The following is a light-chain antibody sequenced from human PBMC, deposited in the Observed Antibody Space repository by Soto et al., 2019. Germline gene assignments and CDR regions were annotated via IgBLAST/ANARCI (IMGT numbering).Light chain of an antibody. CDR2: DAS. CDR1: QNIRSR. CDR3: LQHTNFPLT. Sequence: DFEMTQSPSTLSASVGDRVTITCRASQNIRSRLAWFQQKPGKAPNLLIYDASSFESGVPQRFSGSGSGTEFTLTISSLQPEDFAPYYCLQHTNFPLTFGQGTRLEIK. J-gene: IGKJ5*01. V-gene: IGKV1-5*01.